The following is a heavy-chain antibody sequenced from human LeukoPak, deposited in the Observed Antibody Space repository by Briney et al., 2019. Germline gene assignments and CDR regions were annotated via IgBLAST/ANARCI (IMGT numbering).Heavy chain of an antibody. CDR2: IYYTGST. Sequence: SETLSLTCTVSGGSISSYYWTWIRQAPGKGLEWIGYIYYTGSTNYSPSLKSRVSISIDPSKNQFSLKLTSVTAADTAVYYCARDPSYWGQGILVTVSS. CDR3: ARDPSY. J-gene: IGHJ4*02. CDR1: GGSISSYY. V-gene: IGHV4-59*01.